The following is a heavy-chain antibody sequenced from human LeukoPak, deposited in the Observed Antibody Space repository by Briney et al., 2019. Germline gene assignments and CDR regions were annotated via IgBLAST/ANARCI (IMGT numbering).Heavy chain of an antibody. CDR2: VYYTGSA. D-gene: IGHD3-10*01. Sequence: SETLSLTCTVSGDSISSSVYHWAWIRQPPGKGLEWIATVYYTGSAYYNPSLKSRVTISVDTSKSQFSLKLSSVTTADTALYYCARYASGSYYWFDPWGQGTLVTVSS. CDR1: GDSISSSVYH. CDR3: ARYASGSYYWFDP. J-gene: IGHJ5*02. V-gene: IGHV4-39*01.